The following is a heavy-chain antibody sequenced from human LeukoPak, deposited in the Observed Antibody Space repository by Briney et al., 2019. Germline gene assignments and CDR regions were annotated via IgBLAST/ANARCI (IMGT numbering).Heavy chain of an antibody. D-gene: IGHD6-13*01. CDR3: ARGPRILAAGSYYFDY. Sequence: GGSLRLSCAASGFSFKDYYFSWIRQAPGKGLEWVSFINVNGGAMYYADFVKGRFTISRDNAKSSLYLETNSLRVEDTAVYYCARGPRILAAGSYYFDYWGQGSLVTVSS. CDR1: GFSFKDYY. V-gene: IGHV3-11*01. CDR2: INVNGGAM. J-gene: IGHJ4*02.